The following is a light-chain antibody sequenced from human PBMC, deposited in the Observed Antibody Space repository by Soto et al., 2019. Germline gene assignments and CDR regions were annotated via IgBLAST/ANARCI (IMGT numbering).Light chain of an antibody. Sequence: NFMLTQPHSVSESPGKTVIISCTRSGGSIASNYVQWYQQRPGSSPTTVIYEDNQRPSGVPDRFSGSIDSSSSSASLTISGLETEDEADYYCQSYDATNQVFGGGTKLTVL. J-gene: IGLJ3*02. V-gene: IGLV6-57*01. CDR3: QSYDATNQV. CDR1: GGSIASNY. CDR2: EDN.